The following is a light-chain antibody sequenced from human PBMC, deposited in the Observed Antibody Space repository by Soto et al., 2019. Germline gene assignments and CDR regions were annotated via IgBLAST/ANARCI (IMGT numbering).Light chain of an antibody. J-gene: IGKJ5*01. CDR3: QQSYSNPRD. V-gene: IGKV1-39*01. CDR2: AAS. CDR1: QSLLHSNGYNY. Sequence: TQSPLSLPVTPGERASISCRSSQSLLHSNGYNYLDWYQQKPGRAPKLLIYAASSLQSGVPSRFSGSGSGTDLILTISSLQTEDFATYYCQQSYSNPRDFGHGTRLEIK.